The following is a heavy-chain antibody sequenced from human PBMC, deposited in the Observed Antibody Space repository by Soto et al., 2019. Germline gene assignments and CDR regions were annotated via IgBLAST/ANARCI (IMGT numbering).Heavy chain of an antibody. V-gene: IGHV3-7*01. CDR3: AREIYDDYDSSGFDH. CDR1: GFTCGQHP. CDR2: INHDGSSI. J-gene: IGHJ4*02. D-gene: IGHD3-22*01. Sequence: GGSLRLSCAASGFTCGQHPMTWVRQAPGKGLEWVAYINHDGSSISYVDSVKGRFTISRDNAKNSLYLQMNSLRVDDTAVYYCAREIYDDYDSSGFDHWGQGTLVTVSS.